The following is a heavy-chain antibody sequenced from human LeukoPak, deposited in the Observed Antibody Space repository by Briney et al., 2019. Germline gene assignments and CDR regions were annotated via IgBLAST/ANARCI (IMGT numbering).Heavy chain of an antibody. CDR1: GGSISGHY. Sequence: SETLSLTCTVSGGSISGHYWTWVRQPPGEGLEWIGQIHYNGKADYNPCLRSRITISVDTSKNQMSLKVTSVTAADTAVYYCARFGVDYDMDVWGQGTTVTVS. V-gene: IGHV4-59*11. CDR2: IHYNGKA. D-gene: IGHD3-16*01. J-gene: IGHJ6*02. CDR3: ARFGVDYDMDV.